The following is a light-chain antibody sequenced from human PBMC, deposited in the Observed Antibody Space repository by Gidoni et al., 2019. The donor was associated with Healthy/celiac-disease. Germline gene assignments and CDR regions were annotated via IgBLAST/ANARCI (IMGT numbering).Light chain of an antibody. CDR1: ESISSY. J-gene: IGKJ3*01. Sequence: DIQTTQSPSSLSASVGDRVTITCRASESISSYLNWYQQKPGKAPKLLIYAAASLQSGVPSRFSGSGSGTDFTLTISSLPPEDFATYYCQQSYVIFTFGPGTKVDIK. CDR2: AAA. V-gene: IGKV1-39*01. CDR3: QQSYVIFT.